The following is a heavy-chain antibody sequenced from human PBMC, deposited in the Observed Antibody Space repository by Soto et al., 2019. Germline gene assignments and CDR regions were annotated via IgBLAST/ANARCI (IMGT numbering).Heavy chain of an antibody. Sequence: QVQLVQSGAEVKKPGASVKVSCKASGYTFTSYYMHWVRQAPGQGLEWMGIINPSGGSTSYAQKLRGRGPVMRDTSRSTVYRGWSSRRSGDTAVDYCAGGGGVRWVGATHGPRHPDYWGQGTLVTVSS. CDR2: INPSGGST. D-gene: IGHD3-10*01. CDR1: GYTFTSYY. V-gene: IGHV1-46*04. J-gene: IGHJ4*02. CDR3: AGGGGVRWVGATHGPRHPDY.